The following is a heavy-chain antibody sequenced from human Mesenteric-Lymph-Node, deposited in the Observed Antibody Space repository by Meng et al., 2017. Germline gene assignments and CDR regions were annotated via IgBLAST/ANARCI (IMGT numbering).Heavy chain of an antibody. V-gene: IGHV4-31*09. D-gene: IGHD4-17*01. CDR1: GGSISSCGYY. CDR3: TTLYGDSIS. CDR2: IYHSGRT. Sequence: QVRLQYLGPVLLKPSQTLYLTCTVSGGSISSCGYYWSWIRQHPGKGLEWIGEIYHSGRTNYNPSVKSRVSMSVDKSQNHFSLRLSSVTAADTAVYYCTTLYGDSISWGQGTLVTVSS. J-gene: IGHJ4*02.